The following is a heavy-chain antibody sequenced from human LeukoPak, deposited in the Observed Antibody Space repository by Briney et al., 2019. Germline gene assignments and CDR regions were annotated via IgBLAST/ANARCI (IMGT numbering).Heavy chain of an antibody. V-gene: IGHV3-23*01. CDR3: AKEVYYFDTSGLYSFAFDI. D-gene: IGHD3-22*01. J-gene: IGHJ3*02. Sequence: GGSLRLSCAASGLTFSRYAMSWVRQAPGKGLEWVSAISTSGGSTYYADSVKGRFTISRDNSKNTLYLQMNSLRVEDTAVYYCAKEVYYFDTSGLYSFAFDIWGQGTMVTVPS. CDR1: GLTFSRYA. CDR2: ISTSGGST.